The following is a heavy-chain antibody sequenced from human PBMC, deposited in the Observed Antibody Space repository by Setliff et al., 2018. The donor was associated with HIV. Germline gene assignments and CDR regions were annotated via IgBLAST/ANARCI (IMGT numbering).Heavy chain of an antibody. Sequence: LSLTCTVSGGFISSSSYYWGWIRQPPGKGLEWIGSIHYSGSTYYNPSLKRRVTISVDTSKNQFSLKLSSVTAADTAVYYCARVPLGERAFDIWGQGTMVTVSS. V-gene: IGHV4-39*07. CDR2: IHYSGST. J-gene: IGHJ3*02. D-gene: IGHD3-16*01. CDR1: GGFISSSSYY. CDR3: ARVPLGERAFDI.